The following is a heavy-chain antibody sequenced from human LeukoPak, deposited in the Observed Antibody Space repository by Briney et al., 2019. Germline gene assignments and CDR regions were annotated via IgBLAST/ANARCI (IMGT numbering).Heavy chain of an antibody. CDR1: GYSISSGYY. Sequence: PSETLSLTCTVSGYSISSGYYWGWIRQPPGKGLEWIGSIYHSGSTYYNPSLKSRVTISVDTSKNQFSLKLSSVTAADTAVYYCARGGIEMATSYYYYGMDVWGQGTTVTVSS. CDR3: ARGGIEMATSYYYYGMDV. CDR2: IYHSGST. J-gene: IGHJ6*02. V-gene: IGHV4-38-2*02. D-gene: IGHD5-24*01.